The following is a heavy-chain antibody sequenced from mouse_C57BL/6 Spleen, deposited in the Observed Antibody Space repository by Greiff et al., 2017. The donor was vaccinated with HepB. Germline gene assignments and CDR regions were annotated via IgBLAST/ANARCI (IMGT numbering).Heavy chain of an antibody. CDR3: ARSDYDGYYVRAMDY. V-gene: IGHV1-82*01. CDR2: IYPGDGDT. D-gene: IGHD2-3*01. Sequence: QVQLQQSGPELVKPGASVKISCKASGYAFSSSWMNWVKQRPGKGLEWIGRIYPGDGDTNYNGKLKGKATLTADKSSSTAYMQLSSLTSEDSAVYFCARSDYDGYYVRAMDYWGQGTSVTVSS. CDR1: GYAFSSSW. J-gene: IGHJ4*01.